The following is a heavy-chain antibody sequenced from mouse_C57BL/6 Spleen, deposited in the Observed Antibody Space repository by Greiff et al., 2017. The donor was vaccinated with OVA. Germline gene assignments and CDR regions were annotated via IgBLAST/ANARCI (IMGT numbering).Heavy chain of an antibody. D-gene: IGHD1-1*01. CDR2: IYPSDSET. Sequence: VKLQQPGAELVRPGSSVKLSCKASGYTFTSYWMDWVKQRPGQGLEWIGNIYPSDSETHYNQKFKDKATLTVDKSSSTAYMQLSSLTSEDSAVYYCARSGHYGSSYDAMDYWGQGTSVTVSS. CDR1: GYTFTSYW. J-gene: IGHJ4*01. V-gene: IGHV1-61*01. CDR3: ARSGHYGSSYDAMDY.